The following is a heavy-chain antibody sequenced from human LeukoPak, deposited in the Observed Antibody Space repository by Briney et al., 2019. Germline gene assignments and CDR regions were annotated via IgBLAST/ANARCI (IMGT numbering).Heavy chain of an antibody. D-gene: IGHD4-17*01. CDR3: ARDGDYGDYHNRGAFDI. CDR1: GGSVSSGSYY. CDR2: IYYSGST. V-gene: IGHV4-61*01. J-gene: IGHJ3*02. Sequence: PSETLSLTCTVSGGSVSSGSYYWSWIRQPPGKGLEWIGYIYYSGSTNYNPSLKSRVTIPVDTSKNQFSLKLSSVTAADTAVYYCARDGDYGDYHNRGAFDIWGQGTMVTVSS.